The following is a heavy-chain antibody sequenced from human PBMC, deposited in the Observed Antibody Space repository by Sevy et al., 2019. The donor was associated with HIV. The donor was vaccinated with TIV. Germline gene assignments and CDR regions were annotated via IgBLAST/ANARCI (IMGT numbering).Heavy chain of an antibody. CDR2: FDPEDDET. D-gene: IGHD3-22*01. V-gene: IGHV1-24*01. CDR3: AVTKDYYDSSGYPFDY. J-gene: IGHJ4*02. CDR1: GYTLTQFS. Sequence: ASVKVSCKVSGYTLTQFSMHWVRQAPGKGLEWMATFDPEDDETIYAQRLQGRVTMTEDTSTDTAYMELSSLRSDDTAVSYCAVTKDYYDSSGYPFDYWGQGSLVTVSS.